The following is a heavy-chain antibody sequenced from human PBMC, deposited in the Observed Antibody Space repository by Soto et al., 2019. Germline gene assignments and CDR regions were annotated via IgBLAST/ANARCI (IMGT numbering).Heavy chain of an antibody. CDR3: VRDYDSSGYNSEY. CDR1: GFTFSSYW. Sequence: PGWSLRLSCAASGFTFSSYWMHLVRQVPGKGLVWVSRINSEGTGTIYADSVKGRFTISRDNAKNTLYLQMNSLRAEDTAVYYCVRDYDSSGYNSEYWGEGTQVTVSS. V-gene: IGHV3-74*01. J-gene: IGHJ4*02. CDR2: INSEGTGT. D-gene: IGHD3-22*01.